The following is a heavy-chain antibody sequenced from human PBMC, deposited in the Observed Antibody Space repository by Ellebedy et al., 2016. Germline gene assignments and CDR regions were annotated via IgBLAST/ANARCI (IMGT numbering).Heavy chain of an antibody. Sequence: SETLSLXCTVSGGSISSGGYYWSWIRQHPGKGLEWIGYIYYSGSTYYNPSLKSRVTISVDTSKNQFSLKLSSVTAADTAVYYCARAMGSVNGYYYGMDVWGQGTTVTVSS. D-gene: IGHD2-15*01. V-gene: IGHV4-31*03. J-gene: IGHJ6*02. CDR1: GGSISSGGYY. CDR2: IYYSGST. CDR3: ARAMGSVNGYYYGMDV.